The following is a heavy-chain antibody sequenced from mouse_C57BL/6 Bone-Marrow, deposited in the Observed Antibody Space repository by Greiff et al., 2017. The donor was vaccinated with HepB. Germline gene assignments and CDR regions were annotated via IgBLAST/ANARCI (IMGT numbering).Heavy chain of an antibody. CDR1: GFTFTDYY. J-gene: IGHJ4*01. CDR3: ARWGYDYAMDY. CDR2: IRNKANGYTT. Sequence: EVKLVESGGGLVQPGGSLSLSCAASGFTFTDYYMSWVRQPPGKALEWLGFIRNKANGYTTEYSASVKGRFTISRDNSQSILYLQMNALRAEDSATDYCARWGYDYAMDYWGQGTSVTVSS. D-gene: IGHD3-1*01. V-gene: IGHV7-3*01.